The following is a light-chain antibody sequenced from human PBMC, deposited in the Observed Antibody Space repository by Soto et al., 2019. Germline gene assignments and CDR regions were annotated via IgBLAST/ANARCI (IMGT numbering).Light chain of an antibody. CDR3: SSYTSSSTRG. V-gene: IGLV2-14*01. J-gene: IGLJ1*01. CDR1: SSDVGGYNY. CDR2: DVS. Sequence: QSALTQPACVSGSPGQSITISCTGTSSDVGGYNYVSWYQQHPGKAPKLMIYDVSNRPSGVSNRFSGSKSGNTASLTISGLQAEDEADYYCSSYTSSSTRGFGTGTKLTVL.